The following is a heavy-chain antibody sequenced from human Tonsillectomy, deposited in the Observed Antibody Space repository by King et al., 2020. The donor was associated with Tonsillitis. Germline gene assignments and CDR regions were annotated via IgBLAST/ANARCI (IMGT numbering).Heavy chain of an antibody. Sequence: VQLVESGGGLVQPGGSLRLSCAASGFTFSSYAMSWVRQAPGKGLEWVSGISGSGYSTYYADSVKGRFTISRDNSKNTLYLQMNSLRADDTAVYYCAIDREWFGEHYYYGIDVWGQGTTVTVSS. D-gene: IGHD3-10*01. J-gene: IGHJ6*02. CDR2: ISGSGYST. CDR3: AIDREWFGEHYYYGIDV. V-gene: IGHV3-23*04. CDR1: GFTFSSYA.